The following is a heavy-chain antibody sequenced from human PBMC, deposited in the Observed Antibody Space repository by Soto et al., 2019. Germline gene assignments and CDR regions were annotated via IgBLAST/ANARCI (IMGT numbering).Heavy chain of an antibody. V-gene: IGHV3-23*01. J-gene: IGHJ5*02. CDR2: ISGSGGST. Sequence: PGGSLRLSCAASGFTFSSYAMSWVRQAPGKGLEWVSAISGSGGSTYYADSVKGRFTISRDNSKNTLYLQMNSLRAEDTAVYYCAKDIPYSSGWPRGWFDPWGQGTRVTVSS. CDR3: AKDIPYSSGWPRGWFDP. CDR1: GFTFSSYA. D-gene: IGHD6-19*01.